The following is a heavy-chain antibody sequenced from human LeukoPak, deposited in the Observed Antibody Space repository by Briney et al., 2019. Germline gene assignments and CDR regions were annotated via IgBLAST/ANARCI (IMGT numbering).Heavy chain of an antibody. D-gene: IGHD5-18*01. Sequence: SGGSLRLSCAASGFTFSDYYMSWIRQAPGKGLEWVSYISSSGSTIYYADSVKGRFTISRDNAKNSLYLQMNSLRAEDTAVYYCARDFTQLWLRGEYFDYWGQGTLVTVSS. V-gene: IGHV3-11*01. CDR1: GFTFSDYY. J-gene: IGHJ4*02. CDR2: ISSSGSTI. CDR3: ARDFTQLWLRGEYFDY.